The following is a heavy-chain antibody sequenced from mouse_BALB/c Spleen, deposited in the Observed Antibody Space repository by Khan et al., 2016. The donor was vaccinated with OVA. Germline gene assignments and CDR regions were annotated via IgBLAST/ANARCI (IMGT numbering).Heavy chain of an antibody. D-gene: IGHD2-14*01. Sequence: QVQLQQSGAELARPGASVKMSCKASGYTFTSYTIHWIKKRPGQGLEWIGYINPSNGYTNYNQKFKDKATLTTDKSSTPAYLQLSSLTSDDSSVYNCVGDGAYHRNGGWFAYWGQGTLVTVSA. CDR2: INPSNGYT. V-gene: IGHV1-4*01. CDR1: GYTFTSYT. J-gene: IGHJ3*01. CDR3: VGDGAYHRNGGWFAY.